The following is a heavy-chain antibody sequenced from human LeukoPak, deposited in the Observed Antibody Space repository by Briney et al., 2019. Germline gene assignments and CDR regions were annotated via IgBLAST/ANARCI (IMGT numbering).Heavy chain of an antibody. D-gene: IGHD3-9*01. Sequence: GGSLSLSCAASGFTFSNAWMSWVRQAPGKGLEWFGRIKSKTDGGTTDSAAPVKGRFTISRDDSKNTLYLQMNSLKTEDTAVYYCTTEYYDILTGYFPIDYWGQGTLVTVSS. CDR3: TTEYYDILTGYFPIDY. CDR1: GFTFSNAW. V-gene: IGHV3-15*01. CDR2: IKSKTDGGTT. J-gene: IGHJ4*02.